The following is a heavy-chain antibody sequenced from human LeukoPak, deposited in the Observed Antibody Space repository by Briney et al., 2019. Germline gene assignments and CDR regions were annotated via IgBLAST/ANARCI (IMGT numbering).Heavy chain of an antibody. CDR3: AKEMFMIVVVITTPFDY. V-gene: IGHV3-23*01. D-gene: IGHD3-22*01. CDR2: ISGSGGST. J-gene: IGHJ4*02. Sequence: PGGSLRLSCAASGFTFSSYAMSWVRQAPGKGLEWVSAISGSGGSTYYADSVKGRFTISRDNSKNTLYLQMNSLRAEDTAVYYSAKEMFMIVVVITTPFDYWGQGTLVTVSS. CDR1: GFTFSSYA.